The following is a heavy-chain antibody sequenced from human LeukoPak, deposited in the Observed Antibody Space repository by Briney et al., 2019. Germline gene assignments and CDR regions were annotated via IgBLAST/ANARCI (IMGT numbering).Heavy chain of an antibody. D-gene: IGHD3-3*02. V-gene: IGHV1-8*01. J-gene: IGHJ6*03. CDR1: GYTFTSYD. CDR2: MNPNSGNT. Sequence: ASVKVSCKASGYTFTSYDINWVRQATGQGLEWMGWMNPNSGNTGYAQKFQGRVTMTRNTSISTAYMELSSLRSEDTAVYYCARCTHFWRDDYMDVWGKGTTVTVSS. CDR3: ARCTHFWRDDYMDV.